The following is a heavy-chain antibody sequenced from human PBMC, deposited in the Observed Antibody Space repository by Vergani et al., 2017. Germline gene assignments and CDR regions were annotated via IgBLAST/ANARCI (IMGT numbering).Heavy chain of an antibody. CDR1: GASINHVFYY. Sequence: QVQRQESGPGLVTPSQTLSLTCTVSGASINHVFYYWHWIRQPAGKGLEWIGRVYVSCNINYNFSLQSRGSMSVDTSKKQFSLTLTSVIAADTTVYYCAIDKKQLRPRAFDLWVQGTMVSVSS. D-gene: IGHD6-6*01. CDR2: VYVSCNI. J-gene: IGHJ3*01. V-gene: IGHV4-61*02. CDR3: AIDKKQLRPRAFDL.